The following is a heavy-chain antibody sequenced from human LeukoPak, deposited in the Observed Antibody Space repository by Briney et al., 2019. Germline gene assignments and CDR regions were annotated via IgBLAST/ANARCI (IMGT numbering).Heavy chain of an antibody. Sequence: PGGSLRLSCAASGFTFSNAWMSRVRQAPGKGLEWVGRIKSKTDGGTTDYAAPVKGRFTISRDDSKNTLYLQMNSLKTEDTAVYYCTTDPRITMVRGVISDFDYWGQGTLVTVSS. V-gene: IGHV3-15*01. D-gene: IGHD3-10*01. CDR1: GFTFSNAW. J-gene: IGHJ4*02. CDR3: TTDPRITMVRGVISDFDY. CDR2: IKSKTDGGTT.